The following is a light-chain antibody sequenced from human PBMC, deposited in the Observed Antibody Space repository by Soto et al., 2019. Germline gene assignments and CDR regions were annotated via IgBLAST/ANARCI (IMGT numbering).Light chain of an antibody. CDR2: EVT. Sequence: QSALTQPASVSGSPGQSITISCTGTSSDVGGYNYVSWYQQHPGKAPKLMICEVTNRPSGVSNRFSGSKSGNTASLTISGLQAEDEAYYYCSSYTSSYTGVFGGGTKVTVL. J-gene: IGLJ3*02. CDR3: SSYTSSYTGV. CDR1: SSDVGGYNY. V-gene: IGLV2-14*01.